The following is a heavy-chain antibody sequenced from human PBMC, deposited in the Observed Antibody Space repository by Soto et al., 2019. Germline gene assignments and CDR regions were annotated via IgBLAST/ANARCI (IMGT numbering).Heavy chain of an antibody. Sequence: PWESLTISCTCSGYSFTRYWIGWVRQMPGKGLEWMGIIYPGDSDTRYSPSFQGQVTISADKSISTAYLQWSSLKASDTAMYYCARQGTSSVVGMDVWGQGTTVNV. CDR2: IYPGDSDT. CDR1: GYSFTRYW. CDR3: ARQGTSSVVGMDV. D-gene: IGHD2-15*01. J-gene: IGHJ6*02. V-gene: IGHV5-51*01.